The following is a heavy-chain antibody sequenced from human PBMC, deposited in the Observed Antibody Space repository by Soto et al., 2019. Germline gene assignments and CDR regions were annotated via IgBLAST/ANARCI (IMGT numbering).Heavy chain of an antibody. CDR3: ARGVRTGCYGMDV. V-gene: IGHV1-69*01. J-gene: IGHJ6*02. Sequence: QVQLVQSGAEVKKPGSSVKVSCKASGGTFSNYAISWVRQAPGQGLEWVGGIISIFGTTNYAQNFQGRATITADESTSTAYMELSGLRSEETAGYYCARGVRTGCYGMDVWGQGTTVTVSS. CDR1: GGTFSNYA. CDR2: IISIFGTT. D-gene: IGHD3-10*01.